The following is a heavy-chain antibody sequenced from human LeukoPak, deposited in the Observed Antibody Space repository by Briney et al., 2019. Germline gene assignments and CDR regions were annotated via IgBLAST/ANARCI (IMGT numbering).Heavy chain of an antibody. CDR3: ARQDLSSRWFDP. V-gene: IGHV4-39*01. J-gene: IGHJ5*02. Sequence: SETLSLTCTVSGGSISSYYWGWIRQPPGKGLEWIGAIYYSGRTYYNPSLKSRVTISVDTSKNQFSLKLSSVTAADTAVYYCARQDLSSRWFDPWGQGTLVTVSS. CDR1: GGSISSYY. D-gene: IGHD6-6*01. CDR2: IYYSGRT.